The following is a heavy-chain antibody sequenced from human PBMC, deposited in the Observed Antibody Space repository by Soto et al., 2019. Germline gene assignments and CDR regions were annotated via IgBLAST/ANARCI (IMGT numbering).Heavy chain of an antibody. J-gene: IGHJ3*02. V-gene: IGHV1-18*01. D-gene: IGHD3-10*01. CDR3: AREIYPLGTYYYGSGSSVIPFDI. Sequence: QVQLVQSGAEVKKPGASVKVSCKASGYTFTSYGISWVRQAPGQGLEWMGWISAYNGNTNYAQKLQCRVTMTTDTSTSTAYMELRSLRSDDTAVYYCAREIYPLGTYYYGSGSSVIPFDIWGQGTMVTVSS. CDR2: ISAYNGNT. CDR1: GYTFTSYG.